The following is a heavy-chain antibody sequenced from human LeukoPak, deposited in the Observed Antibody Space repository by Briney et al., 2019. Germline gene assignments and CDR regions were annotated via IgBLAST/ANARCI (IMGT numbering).Heavy chain of an antibody. J-gene: IGHJ4*02. CDR1: GFTFGSYW. V-gene: IGHV3-74*01. CDR3: ASGTKVAGLPIDY. CDR2: VNLDGRST. D-gene: IGHD6-19*01. Sequence: PGGSLRLSCAASGFTFGSYWMHWVRQVPGKGLMWVARVNLDGRSTSYAESVKGRFTISRDNAKLTVYLQMNSLRADDTAVYYCASGTKVAGLPIDYWGQGTLVTVSS.